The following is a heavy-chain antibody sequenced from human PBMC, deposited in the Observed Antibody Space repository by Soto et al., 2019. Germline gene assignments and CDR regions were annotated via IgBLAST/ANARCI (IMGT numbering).Heavy chain of an antibody. CDR2: IDGNSGTGT. CDR1: GITFSSYA. V-gene: IGHV3-23*01. CDR3: GSRLTDFYDY. J-gene: IGHJ4*02. Sequence: GGSLRLSCAASGITFSSYAMSWVRQAPGKGLEWISSIDGNSGTGTYYADSVKGRFTISRDNSKNTVYLQMDSLRAEDTAVYYCGSRLTDFYDYWGQGTLVTVSS. D-gene: IGHD2-21*02.